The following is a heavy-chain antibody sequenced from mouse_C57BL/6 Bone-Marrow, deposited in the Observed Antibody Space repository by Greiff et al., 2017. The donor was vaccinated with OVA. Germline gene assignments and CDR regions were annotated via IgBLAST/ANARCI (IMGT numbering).Heavy chain of an antibody. D-gene: IGHD1-1*01. V-gene: IGHV7-3*01. CDR3: ASLLPPDY. J-gene: IGHJ2*01. CDR2: IRNKANGYTT. Sequence: EVQVVESGGGLVQPGGSLSLSCAASGFTFTDYYMSWVRQPPGQALEWLGFIRNKANGYTTEYSASVKGRFTISRDNSQSILYLQMNALRAEDSATYYCASLLPPDYWGQGTTLTVSS. CDR1: GFTFTDYY.